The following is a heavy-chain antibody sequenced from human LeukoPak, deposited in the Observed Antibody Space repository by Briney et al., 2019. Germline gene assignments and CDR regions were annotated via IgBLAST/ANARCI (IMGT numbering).Heavy chain of an antibody. V-gene: IGHV4-34*01. CDR1: GGSFRGYY. CDR3: ARALYGDYLYFDY. D-gene: IGHD4-17*01. J-gene: IGHJ4*02. Sequence: SETLSLTCAVCGGSFRGYYWSWMREPPGRGLECIGEINHSGSTNYNPSLKSRVTISVDTSKNQFSLKLSSVTAADTAVYYCARALYGDYLYFDYWGQGTLVTVSS. CDR2: INHSGST.